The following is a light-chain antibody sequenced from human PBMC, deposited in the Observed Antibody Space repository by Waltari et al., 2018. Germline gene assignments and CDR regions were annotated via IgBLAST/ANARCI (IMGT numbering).Light chain of an antibody. CDR3: GTWDTSLSPHVI. V-gene: IGLV1-51*02. J-gene: IGLJ2*01. CDR2: EDE. CDR1: DSNIGTNF. Sequence: QSLLTQPPSVSAVPGQKVTISCSGSDSNIGTNFVSWYQQVPGSAPKLLIFEDEKRPSGIPARFSGSKSATSATLAITGLQPGDEADFYCGTWDTSLSPHVIFGGGTRLTVL.